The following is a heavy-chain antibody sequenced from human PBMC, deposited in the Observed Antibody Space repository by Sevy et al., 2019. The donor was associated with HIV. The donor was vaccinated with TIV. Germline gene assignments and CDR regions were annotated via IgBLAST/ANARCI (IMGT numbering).Heavy chain of an antibody. CDR3: ARDSGYSINWYPAY. D-gene: IGHD6-13*01. V-gene: IGHV3-30*03. J-gene: IGHJ4*02. CDR1: GFTFSSHG. Sequence: GGSLRLSCAASGFTFSSHGMHWVRQAPGKGLEWVEVISYDGSYKSYGDSVKGRFTISRDDSKNTLYLQRNSLRPEDTAVYYCARDSGYSINWYPAYWGQGTLVTVSS. CDR2: ISYDGSYK.